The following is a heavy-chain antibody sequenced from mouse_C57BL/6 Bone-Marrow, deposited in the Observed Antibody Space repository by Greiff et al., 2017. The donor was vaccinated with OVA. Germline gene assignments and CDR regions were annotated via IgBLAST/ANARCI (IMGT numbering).Heavy chain of an antibody. J-gene: IGHJ3*01. D-gene: IGHD1-1*01. CDR3: ASSYYYGSSYAWFAY. CDR1: GFTFSDYG. CDR2: ISSGSSTI. Sequence: EVQLVESGGGLVKPGGSLKLSCAASGFTFSDYGMHWVRQAPEKGLEWVAYISSGSSTIYYADTVKGRFTISRDNAKNTLFLQMTSLRSEDTAMYYCASSYYYGSSYAWFAYWGQGTLVTVSA. V-gene: IGHV5-17*01.